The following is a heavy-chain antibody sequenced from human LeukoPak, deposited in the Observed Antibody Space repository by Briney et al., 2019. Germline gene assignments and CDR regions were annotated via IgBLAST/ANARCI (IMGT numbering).Heavy chain of an antibody. Sequence: SGGSLRLSCAASGFTFSSYHMNWVRQAPGKGLEWVSSISSSSSYIYYADSVKGRFTISRDNAKNSLYLQMNSLRAEDTAVYYCASTIFVGAIGSYWGQGTLVTVSS. CDR1: GFTFSSYH. D-gene: IGHD1-26*01. CDR3: ASTIFVGAIGSY. CDR2: ISSSSSYI. V-gene: IGHV3-21*01. J-gene: IGHJ4*02.